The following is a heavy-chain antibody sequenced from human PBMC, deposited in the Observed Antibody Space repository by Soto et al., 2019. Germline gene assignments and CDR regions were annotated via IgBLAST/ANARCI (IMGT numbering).Heavy chain of an antibody. CDR2: ISGSGGST. J-gene: IGHJ4*02. CDR1: GFTFSSYA. Sequence: GGSLRLSCAASGFTFSSYAMSWVRQAPGKGLEWVSAISGSGGSTYYADSVKGRFTISRDNSKNTLYLQMNSLRAEDTAVYYCAKAVGIGYSSGWYGYFDYWGQGTLVTVSS. V-gene: IGHV3-23*01. CDR3: AKAVGIGYSSGWYGYFDY. D-gene: IGHD6-19*01.